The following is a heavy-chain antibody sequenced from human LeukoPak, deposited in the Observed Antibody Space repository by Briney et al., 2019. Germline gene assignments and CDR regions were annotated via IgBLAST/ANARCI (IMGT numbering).Heavy chain of an antibody. D-gene: IGHD2-2*01. CDR2: ISAYNGDT. CDR1: GYIFTSYG. J-gene: IGHJ4*02. V-gene: IGHV1-18*01. CDR3: ARARPGAYCGTTSCFSDY. Sequence: ASVKVSCKASGYIFTSYGISWVRQGPGKGLEWVGWISAYNGDTKFAPNLQDRVTMTTDTSTATAYMELRSLRLNDTAVYFCARARPGAYCGTTSCFSDYWGQGTLVTVSS.